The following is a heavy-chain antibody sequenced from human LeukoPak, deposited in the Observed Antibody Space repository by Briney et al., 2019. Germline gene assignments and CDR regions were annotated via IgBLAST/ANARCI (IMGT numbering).Heavy chain of an antibody. V-gene: IGHV1-18*01. Sequence: GASVKVSCKASGYTFTSYGISWVRQAPGQGLEWMGWISAYNGNTNYAQKLQGRVTMTTDTSTSTAYMELRSLRSDDTAVYYCASVPNYYDSSGYVDYWGQGTLVTVSS. CDR3: ASVPNYYDSSGYVDY. CDR2: ISAYNGNT. J-gene: IGHJ4*02. D-gene: IGHD3-22*01. CDR1: GYTFTSYG.